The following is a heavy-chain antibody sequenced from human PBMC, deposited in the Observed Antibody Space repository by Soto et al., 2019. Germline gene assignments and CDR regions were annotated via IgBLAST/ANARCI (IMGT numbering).Heavy chain of an antibody. CDR3: TRQRIAAAGTYYYYYGMDV. J-gene: IGHJ6*02. V-gene: IGHV3-49*03. CDR1: GFTFGDYA. Sequence: GGSLRLSCTASGFTFGDYAMSWFRQAPGKGLEWVGFIRSKAYGGTTEYAASVKGRFTISRDDSKSIAYLQMTSLKTEDTAVYYCTRQRIAAAGTYYYYYGMDVWGQGTTVTVSS. D-gene: IGHD6-13*01. CDR2: IRSKAYGGTT.